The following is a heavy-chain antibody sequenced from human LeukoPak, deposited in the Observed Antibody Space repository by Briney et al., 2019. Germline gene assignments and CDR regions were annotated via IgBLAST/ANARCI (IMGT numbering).Heavy chain of an antibody. CDR2: IYYTGGT. V-gene: IGHV4-59*08. D-gene: IGHD5-12*01. J-gene: IGHJ4*02. CDR1: GGSITTDF. Sequence: SETLSLTCNVSGGSITTDFWSWIRQPPGKGLEWIGYIYYTGGTRYNPSLRSRVTVSRDTSKNQFSLKLTSVTAADTAVYFCARHIPYNGYDFAYYFDYWGQGILVTVSS. CDR3: ARHIPYNGYDFAYYFDY.